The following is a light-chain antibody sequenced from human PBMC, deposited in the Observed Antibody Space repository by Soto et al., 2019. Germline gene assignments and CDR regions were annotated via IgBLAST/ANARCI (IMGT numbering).Light chain of an antibody. CDR1: QGVNSN. V-gene: IGKV3-15*01. CDR3: QQYDNWPPKWT. J-gene: IGKJ1*01. CDR2: GAS. Sequence: ETVMKLSPATLSVSTGERATLSCRASQGVNSNLAWYQQKLGQAPRVLIYGASTRATGIPARFSGSGSGTEFTLTISSLQSEDSAVYYCQQYDNWPPKWTFGQGTKVDIK.